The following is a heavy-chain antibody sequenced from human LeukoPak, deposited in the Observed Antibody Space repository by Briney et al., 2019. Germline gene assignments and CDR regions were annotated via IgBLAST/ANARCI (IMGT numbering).Heavy chain of an antibody. J-gene: IGHJ4*02. CDR2: IKQDGSEK. CDR3: ARVASRGYCSSTSCLLFDY. Sequence: GGSLRLSCAASGFTFSSYWMSWVRQAPGKGLEWVANIKQDGSEKYYVDSVKGRFTISRDNAKNSLYLQMNSLRAEDTAVYYCARVASRGYCSSTSCLLFDYWGQGTLVTVSS. V-gene: IGHV3-7*01. D-gene: IGHD2-2*01. CDR1: GFTFSSYW.